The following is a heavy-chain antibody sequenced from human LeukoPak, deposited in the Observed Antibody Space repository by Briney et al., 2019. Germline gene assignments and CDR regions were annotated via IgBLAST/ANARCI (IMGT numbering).Heavy chain of an antibody. CDR2: ISSSGSTI. D-gene: IGHD6-6*01. CDR1: GFTFSDYY. CDR3: ARGQQLVRFLPWDY. Sequence: GGSLRLSRAASGFTFSDYYMSWIRQAPGKGLEWVSYISSSGSTIYYADSVKGRFTISRDNAKNSLYLQMNSLRAEDTAVYYCARGQQLVRFLPWDYWGQGTLVTVSS. J-gene: IGHJ4*02. V-gene: IGHV3-11*01.